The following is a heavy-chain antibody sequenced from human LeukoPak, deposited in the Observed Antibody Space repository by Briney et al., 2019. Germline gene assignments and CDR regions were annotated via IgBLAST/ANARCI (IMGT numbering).Heavy chain of an antibody. D-gene: IGHD5-24*01. Sequence: GGSLRLSCAASGFTFSSYEMNWVRQAPGKGLGWVSYISSSDSTIYYADSVKGRFTISRDNAKNSLYLQMNSLRAGDTAVYYCARTIEMATISYFDYWGQGTLVTVSS. J-gene: IGHJ4*02. CDR3: ARTIEMATISYFDY. CDR1: GFTFSSYE. CDR2: ISSSDSTI. V-gene: IGHV3-48*03.